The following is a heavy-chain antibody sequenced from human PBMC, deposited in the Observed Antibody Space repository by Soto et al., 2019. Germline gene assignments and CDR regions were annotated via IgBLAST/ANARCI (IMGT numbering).Heavy chain of an antibody. Sequence: SETLSLTCTVSGGSISSYYWSWIRQPPGRGLEWIGYIYYSGSTHYNPSLKSRVTISVDTSKNQFSLKLSSVTAADTAVYYCARERPDGARLDPWGQGTLVTVSS. CDR1: GGSISSYY. D-gene: IGHD6-6*01. CDR3: ARERPDGARLDP. V-gene: IGHV4-59*12. J-gene: IGHJ5*02. CDR2: IYYSGST.